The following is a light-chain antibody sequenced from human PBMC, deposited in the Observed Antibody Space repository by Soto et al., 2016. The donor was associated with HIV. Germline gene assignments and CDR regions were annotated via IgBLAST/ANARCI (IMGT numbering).Light chain of an antibody. Sequence: DIQLTQSPSFLSASVGDRVTITCRASQSISSWVAWYQQKPGKAPNLLIYKASNLESGVPSRFSGGGSGTEFTLTISSLQPDDFATYYCQQYQTEEGTFGQGTRWKSN. J-gene: IGKJ1*01. V-gene: IGKV1-5*03. CDR1: QSISSW. CDR3: QQYQTEEGT. CDR2: KAS.